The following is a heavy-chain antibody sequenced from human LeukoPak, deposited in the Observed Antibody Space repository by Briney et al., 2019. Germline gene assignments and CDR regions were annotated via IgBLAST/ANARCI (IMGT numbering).Heavy chain of an antibody. V-gene: IGHV4-34*01. J-gene: IGHJ4*02. CDR1: GGSFSGYY. CDR3: ASLTVHSGWYRARPYFDY. CDR2: INHSGST. D-gene: IGHD6-19*01. Sequence: SETLSLTCAVYGGSFSGYYWSWIRQPPGKGLEWIGEINHSGSTNYNPSLKSRVTISVETSKNQFSLKLSSVTAADTAVYYCASLTVHSGWYRARPYFDYWGQGTLVTVSS.